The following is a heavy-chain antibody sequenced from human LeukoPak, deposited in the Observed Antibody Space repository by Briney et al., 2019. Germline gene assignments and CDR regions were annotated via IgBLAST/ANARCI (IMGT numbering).Heavy chain of an antibody. CDR2: IYPSGNT. D-gene: IGHD3-10*01. CDR1: GGSISSYY. CDR3: ARGAYGSPSQNWFDP. J-gene: IGHJ5*02. V-gene: IGHV4-4*07. Sequence: PSETLSFTCTVSGGSISSYYWSWIRQPAGKGLEWIGRIYPSGNTDYNPSLKSRVTMSVDTSKNQFSLKLSSVTAADTAVYYCARGAYGSPSQNWFDPWGQGTLVTVSS.